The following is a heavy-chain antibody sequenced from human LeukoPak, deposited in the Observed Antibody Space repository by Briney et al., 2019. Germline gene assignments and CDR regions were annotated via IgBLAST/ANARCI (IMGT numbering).Heavy chain of an antibody. D-gene: IGHD3-16*02. V-gene: IGHV4-38-2*01. CDR3: ARGEGYDYVSGSYRCSAFDY. Sequence: PSETLSLTCAVSGYSISSGYHWAWIRQPPGKGLGWIGSISHSGRPYYNPSLKSRVTISVDTSKNHFSVKQRSVSAADSAEYYCARGEGYDYVSGSYRCSAFDYWGQGTLVTVSS. J-gene: IGHJ4*02. CDR2: ISHSGRP. CDR1: GYSISSGYH.